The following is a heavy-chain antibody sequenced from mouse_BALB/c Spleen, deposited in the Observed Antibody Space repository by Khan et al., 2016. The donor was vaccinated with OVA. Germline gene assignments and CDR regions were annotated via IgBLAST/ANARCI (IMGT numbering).Heavy chain of an antibody. CDR3: ARHGSTSWFAY. D-gene: IGHD1-1*01. V-gene: IGHV1S135*01. CDR2: IDPFNGGS. Sequence: EMQLQESGPELMRPGASVKISCKASGYSFSTYYIHWVTRSHGKTLEWIGYIDPFNGGSTYNQKFKGKATLTVDKSSSTAYMHLTSLTSEDSAVYYGARHGSTSWFAYWGQGTLVTVSA. J-gene: IGHJ3*01. CDR1: GYSFSTYY.